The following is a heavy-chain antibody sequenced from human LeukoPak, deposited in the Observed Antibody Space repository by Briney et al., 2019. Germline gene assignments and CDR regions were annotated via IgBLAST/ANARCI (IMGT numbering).Heavy chain of an antibody. D-gene: IGHD3-16*02. J-gene: IGHJ6*03. CDR3: ARARYYYYMDV. CDR1: GGSFSGYY. CDR2: IYTSGST. Sequence: SETLSLTCAVYGGSFSGYYWSWIRQPPGKGLEWIGRIYTSGSTNYNPSLKSRVTMSVDTSKNQFSLKLSSVTAADTAVYYCARARYYYYMDVWGKGTTVTVSS. V-gene: IGHV4-59*10.